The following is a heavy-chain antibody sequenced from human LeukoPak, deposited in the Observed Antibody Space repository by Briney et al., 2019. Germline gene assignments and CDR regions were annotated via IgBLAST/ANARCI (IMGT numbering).Heavy chain of an antibody. CDR1: GYTFTSYD. J-gene: IGHJ6*03. D-gene: IGHD3-10*01. CDR3: ARARRGGSGSYYKAASGKSYYYYMDV. V-gene: IGHV1-8*01. CDR2: MNPNSGNT. Sequence: ASVTVSCKASGYTFTSYDINWVRQATGQGLEGMGWMNPNSGNTGYPQKFQGRVTMTRNTSISTAYMELSSLRSEDTAVYYCARARRGGSGSYYKAASGKSYYYYMDVWGKGTTVTISS.